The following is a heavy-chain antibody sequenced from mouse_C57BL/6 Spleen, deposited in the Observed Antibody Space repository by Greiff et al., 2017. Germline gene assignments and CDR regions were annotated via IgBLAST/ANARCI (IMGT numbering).Heavy chain of an antibody. D-gene: IGHD2-4*01. CDR2: IHPNSGST. CDR3: SKIYYDYDVNWYFDV. V-gene: IGHV1-64*01. Sequence: VQLQQPGAELVKPGASVKLSCKASGYTFTSYWMHWVKPRPGQGLEWIGMIHPNSGSTNYNEKFKSTATLTVEKSSSTAYIQLISLTSEDSAVYSCSKIYYDYDVNWYFDVWGTGTTVTVSS. J-gene: IGHJ1*03. CDR1: GYTFTSYW.